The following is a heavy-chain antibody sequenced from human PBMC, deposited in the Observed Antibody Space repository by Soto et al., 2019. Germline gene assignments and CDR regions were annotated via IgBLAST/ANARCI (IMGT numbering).Heavy chain of an antibody. CDR2: TYYRSKWFN. J-gene: IGHJ4*02. V-gene: IGHV6-1*01. D-gene: IGHD3-3*01. Sequence: PSQPLSLTCAISGDSVSINSAAWNWIRQSPSRGLEWLGRTYYRSKWFNEYALSVKSRISINADTSKNQFSLQLSSVTLEDTAVYYCVRDGDGSGRTDFQYWGQGTLVTVS. CDR1: GDSVSINSAA. CDR3: VRDGDGSGRTDFQY.